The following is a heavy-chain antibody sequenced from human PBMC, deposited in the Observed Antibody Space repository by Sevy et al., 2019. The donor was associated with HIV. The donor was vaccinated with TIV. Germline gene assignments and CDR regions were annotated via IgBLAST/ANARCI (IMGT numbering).Heavy chain of an antibody. CDR1: GYSISSGYY. V-gene: IGHV4-38-2*01. CDR3: ARQEEKWGGPFDI. J-gene: IGHJ3*02. CDR2: IYHSGST. D-gene: IGHD1-26*01. Sequence: SETLSLTCAVSGYSISSGYYWGGIRQPPGKGLEWIGSIYHSGSTYYNPSLKSRVTISVDTSKNQFSLKLSSVTAADTAVYYCARQEEKWGGPFDIWGQGTMVTVSS.